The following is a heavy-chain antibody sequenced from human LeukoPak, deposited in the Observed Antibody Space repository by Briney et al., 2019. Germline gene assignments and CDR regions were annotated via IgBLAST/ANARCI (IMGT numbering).Heavy chain of an antibody. Sequence: ASVKVSCKASGGTSAFSWVRQAPGQGLEWMGGIIPIFGTANYAQKFQGRVTITADESTSTAYMELRSLRSDDTAVYYCARSGRGTYYYFDLWGQGTLVTVSS. D-gene: IGHD1-26*01. CDR3: ARSGRGTYYYFDL. CDR2: IIPIFGTA. CDR1: GGTSA. V-gene: IGHV1-69*13. J-gene: IGHJ4*02.